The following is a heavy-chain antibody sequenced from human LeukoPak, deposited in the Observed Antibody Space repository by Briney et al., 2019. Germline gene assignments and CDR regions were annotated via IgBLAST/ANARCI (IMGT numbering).Heavy chain of an antibody. D-gene: IGHD4-17*01. CDR1: GYTFTGHH. V-gene: IGHV1-2*02. CDR2: INPNSGGT. CDR3: ARFPYGDYDDNWFDP. Sequence: ASVKVSCKASGYTFTGHHMHWIRQAPGQGLEWMGWINPNSGGTNYAQKFQGRVTMTRDTSISTAYMELSRLRSDDTAVYYCARFPYGDYDDNWFDPWGQGTLVTVSS. J-gene: IGHJ5*02.